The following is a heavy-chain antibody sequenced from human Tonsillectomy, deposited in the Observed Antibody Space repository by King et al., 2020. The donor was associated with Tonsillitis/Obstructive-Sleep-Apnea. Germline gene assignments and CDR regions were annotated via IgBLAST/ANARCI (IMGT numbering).Heavy chain of an antibody. CDR2: INYSGST. V-gene: IGHV4-34*01. J-gene: IGHJ5*02. CDR1: GGSLSGYY. D-gene: IGHD1-1*01. CDR3: AGRTAHWFDP. Sequence: VQLQQWGAGLLKPSETLSLTCAVYGGSLSGYYWSWIRQPPGKGLEWMGDINYSGSTNYNPSLKSRVTISLDTSKNQISLNLSSVTAADTAVYYCAGRTAHWFDPWGQGTLVTVSS.